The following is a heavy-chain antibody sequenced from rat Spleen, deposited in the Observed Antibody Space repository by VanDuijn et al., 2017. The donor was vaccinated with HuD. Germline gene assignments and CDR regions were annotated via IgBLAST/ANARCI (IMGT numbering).Heavy chain of an antibody. Sequence: EVQLQESGPGLVKPSQSLSLTCSVTGYSITSNYWGWIRKFPGNKMEWMGYIDYSGRTSYNPSLKSRISLTRDTSKNQFFLQLNSVTTEDTATYYGTRGLSMSSTNYYYALFAYWGQGTLVTVSS. D-gene: IGHD1-6*01. CDR3: TRGLSMSSTNYYYALFAY. CDR1: GYSITSNY. J-gene: IGHJ3*01. V-gene: IGHV3-1*01. CDR2: IDYSGRT.